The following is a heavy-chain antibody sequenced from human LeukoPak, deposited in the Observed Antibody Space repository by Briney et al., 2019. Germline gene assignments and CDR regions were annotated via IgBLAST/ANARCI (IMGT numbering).Heavy chain of an antibody. CDR1: GGSISSSSYY. D-gene: IGHD1-26*01. Sequence: ASETLSLTCTVSGGSISSSSYYWGWIRQPPGKGLEWIGSIYYSGSTYYNPSLKSRVTISVDTSKNQFSLKLSSVTAADTAVYYCARLDPDYSGSYSVGYWGLGTLVTVSS. CDR3: ARLDPDYSGSYSVGY. V-gene: IGHV4-39*07. CDR2: IYYSGST. J-gene: IGHJ4*02.